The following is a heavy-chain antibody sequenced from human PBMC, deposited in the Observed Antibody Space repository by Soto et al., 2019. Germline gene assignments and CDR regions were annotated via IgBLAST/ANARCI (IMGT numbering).Heavy chain of an antibody. CDR1: GFTFSNYA. CDR3: AKDKGVFNWATSYFDY. Sequence: GGSLRLSCAASGFTFSNYAMHWVLQAPGKGLEWVALTSYDGNNEYYTDSVKGRFTIPRDNSKNTLFLQMNSPRPEDTAVYYCAKDKGVFNWATSYFDYWGQGALVTVSS. V-gene: IGHV3-30*18. CDR2: TSYDGNNE. J-gene: IGHJ4*02. D-gene: IGHD1-1*01.